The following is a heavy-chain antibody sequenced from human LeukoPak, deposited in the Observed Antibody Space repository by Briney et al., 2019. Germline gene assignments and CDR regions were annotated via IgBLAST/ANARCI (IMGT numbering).Heavy chain of an antibody. D-gene: IGHD5-18*01. V-gene: IGHV3-23*01. CDR3: AKDFGYSYGYGFFDY. CDR1: AFTLSSYA. Sequence: GGSLRLSCAASAFTLSSYAMSGVRQAPGKGREGVSVIIGSGGSTYYAGSVKGRFPISRDHSRNTLYMHMTSLRAEDTAVYYCAKDFGYSYGYGFFDYWGQGTLVTVSS. CDR2: IIGSGGST. J-gene: IGHJ4*02.